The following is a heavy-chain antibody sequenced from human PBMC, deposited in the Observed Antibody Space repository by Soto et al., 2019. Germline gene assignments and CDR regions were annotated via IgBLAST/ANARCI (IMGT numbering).Heavy chain of an antibody. D-gene: IGHD5-12*01. V-gene: IGHV3-23*01. CDR1: GFTFSSYA. CDR3: ANGYSGYADLDY. J-gene: IGHJ4*02. Sequence: EVQLLESGGGLVQPGGSLRLSCAASGFTFSSYAMSWVRQAPGKGLEWVSAISGSGSSTYYADSVKCRFTISRDNYKNTLYLQMHSLRAADTAVYYCANGYSGYADLDYWGQGTLVTVSS. CDR2: ISGSGSST.